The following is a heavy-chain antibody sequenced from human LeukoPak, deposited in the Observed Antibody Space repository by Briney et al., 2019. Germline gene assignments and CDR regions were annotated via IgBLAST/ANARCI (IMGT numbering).Heavy chain of an antibody. V-gene: IGHV3-66*01. CDR3: ARDQYYGSGSSDY. CDR1: GFTVSSYY. D-gene: IGHD3-10*01. J-gene: IGHJ4*02. Sequence: GGSLRLSCAASGFTVSSYYMTWVRQAPGKGLEWVSVIYSGGSTYYADSVKGRVAISRDNAKNSLYLQMNSLRAEDTAVYYCARDQYYGSGSSDYWGQGTLVTVSS. CDR2: IYSGGST.